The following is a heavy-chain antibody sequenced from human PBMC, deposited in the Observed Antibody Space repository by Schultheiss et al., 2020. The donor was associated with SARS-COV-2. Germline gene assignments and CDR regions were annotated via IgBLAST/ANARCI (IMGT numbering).Heavy chain of an antibody. Sequence: ASVKVSCKASGYTFTGYYMHWVRQAPGQGLEWMGWINPNSGGTNYAQKFQGRVTMTRDTSISTAYMELSRLRSDDTAVYYCARGPIVLVPGAWFDPWGQGTLVTVSS. V-gene: IGHV1-2*02. CDR2: INPNSGGT. J-gene: IGHJ5*02. CDR1: GYTFTGYY. D-gene: IGHD2-8*02. CDR3: ARGPIVLVPGAWFDP.